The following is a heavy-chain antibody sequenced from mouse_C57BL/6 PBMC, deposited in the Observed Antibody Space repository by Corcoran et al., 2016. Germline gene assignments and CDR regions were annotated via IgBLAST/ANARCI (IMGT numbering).Heavy chain of an antibody. J-gene: IGHJ2*01. CDR2: INPNNGGT. V-gene: IGHV1-26*01. CDR1: GYTFTDYY. CDR3: ASGGPAFDY. Sequence: EVQLQQSGPELVKPGASVKISCKASGYTFTDYYMNWVKQSHGKSLEWIGDINPNNGGTSYNQKFKGKATLTVDKSSSTAYMELRSLTSEDSAVYYCASGGPAFDYWGQGTTLTVSS.